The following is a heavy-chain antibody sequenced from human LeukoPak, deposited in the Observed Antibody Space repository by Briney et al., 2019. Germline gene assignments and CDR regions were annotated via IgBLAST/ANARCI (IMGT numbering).Heavy chain of an antibody. D-gene: IGHD1-1*01. CDR3: ARVMETDYYYYYMDV. V-gene: IGHV4-38-2*02. Sequence: SETLSLTCTVSGYSISSGYYWGWIRQPPGKGLEWIGSIYHSGSTYYNPSLKSRVTISVDTSKNQFSLKLSSVTAADTAVYYCARVMETDYYYYYMDVWGKGTTVTVSS. CDR2: IYHSGST. CDR1: GYSISSGYY. J-gene: IGHJ6*03.